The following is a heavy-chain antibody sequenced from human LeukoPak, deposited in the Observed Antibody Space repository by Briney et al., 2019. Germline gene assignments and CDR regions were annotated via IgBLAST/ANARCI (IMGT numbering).Heavy chain of an antibody. J-gene: IGHJ3*02. CDR1: GGSFSGYY. CDR3: ARVPDAFDI. V-gene: IGHV4-34*01. Sequence: SETLSLTCAVYGGSFSGYYWSWIRQPPGKGLEWIGEINHSGSTNYNPSLKSRVTISVDTSKNQFSLKLSSVTAADTAVYYCARVPDAFDIWGQGTMVTVSS. CDR2: INHSGST.